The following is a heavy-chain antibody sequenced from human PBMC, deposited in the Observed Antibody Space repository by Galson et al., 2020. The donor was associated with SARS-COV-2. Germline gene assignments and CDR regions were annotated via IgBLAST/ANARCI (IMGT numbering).Heavy chain of an antibody. Sequence: ASVKVSCKASGYTYTTYHINWVRQAYGQGLERMGWMNPKSGNTGYAQKFQGRVTMTRNTSISTAYMELSSLRSEDTAVYYCARVHFYGMDVWGQGTTVIVSS. CDR1: GYTYTTYH. V-gene: IGHV1-8*01. CDR3: ARVHFYGMDV. J-gene: IGHJ6*02. CDR2: MNPKSGNT.